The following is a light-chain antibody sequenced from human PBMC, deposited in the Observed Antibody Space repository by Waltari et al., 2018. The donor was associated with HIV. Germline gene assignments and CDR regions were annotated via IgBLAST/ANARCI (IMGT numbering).Light chain of an antibody. J-gene: IGLJ2*01. CDR1: SSDIGAYES. CDR2: DVF. CDR3: SSYTTTNTII. V-gene: IGLV2-14*03. Sequence: QSALTQPASVPGSTGPSITIFCTGTSSDIGAYESASWYRPHPDKAPPHLIYDVFYRPSGVSHRCSGSKSGNTASLTISGLQAEDEAVYSCSSYTTTNTIIFGGGTKLTVL.